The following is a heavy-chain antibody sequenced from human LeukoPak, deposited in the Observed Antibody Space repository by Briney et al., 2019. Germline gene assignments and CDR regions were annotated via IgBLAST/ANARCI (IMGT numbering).Heavy chain of an antibody. CDR3: AKARRIAGVRGYYFDY. CDR1: GFIFNNYE. V-gene: IGHV3-48*03. CDR2: ISSGGMTM. Sequence: GGSLRLSCAASGFIFNNYEMNWVRQAPGKGLEWISYISSGGMTMYYADSVKGRFTISRDNSKNTLYLQMNSLRAEDTAVYYCAKARRIAGVRGYYFDYWGQGTLVTVSS. J-gene: IGHJ4*02. D-gene: IGHD6-13*01.